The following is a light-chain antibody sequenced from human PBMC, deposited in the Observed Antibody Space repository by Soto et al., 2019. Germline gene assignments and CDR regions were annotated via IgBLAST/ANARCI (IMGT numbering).Light chain of an antibody. Sequence: DIVMTQSPDSLAVSLGERATINCKSSQSVLYSSNNKNYLAWYQQKPGQPPKLLIYWASTRESGVPDRFSGSGSGTDFTLTLSSLLAEDVAVYYCQQYYSTPYTFGQGTKLEIK. CDR3: QQYYSTPYT. V-gene: IGKV4-1*01. CDR1: QSVLYSSNNKNY. J-gene: IGKJ2*01. CDR2: WAS.